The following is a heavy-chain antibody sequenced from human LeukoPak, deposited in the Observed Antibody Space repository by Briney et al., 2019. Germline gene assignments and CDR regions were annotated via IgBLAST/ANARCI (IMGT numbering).Heavy chain of an antibody. CDR2: INPNSGET. D-gene: IGHD1-14*01. J-gene: IGHJ4*02. V-gene: IGHV1-8*03. CDR1: GYTFTNYD. Sequence: ASVTVSCKASGYTFTNYDINWVRQAPGQEPEWMGYINPNSGETGYSQKFQGRVTITRDTSINTAYMELRSLRSEDTAVYYCAKHDRTTFDYWGQGTLVTVSS. CDR3: AKHDRTTFDY.